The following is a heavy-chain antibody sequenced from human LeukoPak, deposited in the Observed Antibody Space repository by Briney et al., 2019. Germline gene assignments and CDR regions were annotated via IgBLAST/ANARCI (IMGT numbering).Heavy chain of an antibody. V-gene: IGHV4-4*02. CDR1: GGSITNTNW. Sequence: SGTLSLTCAVSGGSITNTNWWNWVRQPPGKGLEWIGEIYHSGSTNYNSSLKSRVTISVDTSKNQFSLKLSSVTAADTAVYYCARGNTYYDFWSGYFASYYFDYWGQGTLVTVSS. CDR3: ARGNTYYDFWSGYFASYYFDY. J-gene: IGHJ4*02. D-gene: IGHD3-3*01. CDR2: IYHSGST.